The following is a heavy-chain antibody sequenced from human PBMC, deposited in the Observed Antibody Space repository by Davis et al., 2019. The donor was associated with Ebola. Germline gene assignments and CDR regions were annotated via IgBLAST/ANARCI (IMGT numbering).Heavy chain of an antibody. Sequence: PGGPLRLSCAASGFTFSSSWMSWVRQAPGKGLEWVANINQDESQKSYVASLKGRFTISRDNAKNTLYLQMNSLRDEDTAVYYCARGTHYAHDYWGQGTLVTVSS. CDR1: GFTFSSSW. J-gene: IGHJ4*02. CDR3: ARGTHYAHDY. V-gene: IGHV3-7*01. D-gene: IGHD2-2*01. CDR2: INQDESQK.